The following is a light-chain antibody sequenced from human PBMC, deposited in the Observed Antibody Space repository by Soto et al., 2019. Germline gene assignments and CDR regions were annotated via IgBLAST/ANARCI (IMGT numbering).Light chain of an antibody. Sequence: QAVVTQPPSVSGAPGQRVTISCTGSSSNIGGGYDVHWYQQLPGTAPKLLVYGNINRPSRVPDRFSGSKSDTSASLAITGLQAEDEADYYCQSYDSSLSGWVFGGGTKLTVL. CDR3: QSYDSSLSGWV. CDR2: GNI. J-gene: IGLJ3*02. V-gene: IGLV1-40*01. CDR1: SSNIGGGYD.